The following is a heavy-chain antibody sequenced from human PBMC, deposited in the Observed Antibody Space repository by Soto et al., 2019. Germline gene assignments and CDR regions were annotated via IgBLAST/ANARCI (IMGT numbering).Heavy chain of an antibody. CDR3: VKDRVPGAYGNYYGMDV. D-gene: IGHD6-19*01. V-gene: IGHV3-30*18. J-gene: IGHJ6*02. CDR2: ISYDGSDK. CDR1: GFTFNNSG. Sequence: GWSLRLSCRVSGFTFNNSGMHWVRQAPGKGLEWMAVISYDGSDKYYADSVKGRVIISRDNSKNTLNLEMNSLRAEDTAIYYCVKDRVPGAYGNYYGMDVWGQGTTVTVSS.